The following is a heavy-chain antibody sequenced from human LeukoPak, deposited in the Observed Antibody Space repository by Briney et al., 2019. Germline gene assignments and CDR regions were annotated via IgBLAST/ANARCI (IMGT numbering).Heavy chain of an antibody. CDR1: GGSISSYY. D-gene: IGHD3-10*01. J-gene: IGHJ6*02. CDR2: IYYSGST. V-gene: IGHV4-59*01. Sequence: PSETLSPTCTVSGGSISSYYWSWIRQPPGKGLEWIGYIYYSGSTNYNPSLKSRVTISVDTSKNQFSLKLSSVTAADTAVYYCARVLLWHRGMDVWGQGTTVTVSS. CDR3: ARVLLWHRGMDV.